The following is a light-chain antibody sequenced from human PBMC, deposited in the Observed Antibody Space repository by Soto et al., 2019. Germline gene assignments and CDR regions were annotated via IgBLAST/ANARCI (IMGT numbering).Light chain of an antibody. CDR3: LQDYNYTRT. CDR1: QGIRND. J-gene: IGKJ5*01. V-gene: IGKV1-6*01. Sequence: AIQRTQSPSSLSASVGDRVTITCRASQGIRNDLGWYQQKPGKAPKLLIYAASSLQSGVPSRFSGSGSGTDCTITISSLQTEDGATYYCLQDYNYTRTFGQGTRLEIK. CDR2: AAS.